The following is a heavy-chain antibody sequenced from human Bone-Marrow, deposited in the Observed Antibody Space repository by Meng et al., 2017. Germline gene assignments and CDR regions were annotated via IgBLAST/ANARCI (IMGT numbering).Heavy chain of an antibody. CDR2: IKQDGSEK. CDR3: ARNALEGNYDFWSGSYYYYGMDV. CDR1: GVTFSSYW. Sequence: GESLKISCAASGVTFSSYWMSWVRQAPGKGLEWVANIKQDGSEKYYVDSVNGRFTISRDNAENSLYLQMNSLRAEDTAVYYCARNALEGNYDFWSGSYYYYGMDVWGQGTTVTVSS. D-gene: IGHD3-3*01. J-gene: IGHJ6*02. V-gene: IGHV3-7*01.